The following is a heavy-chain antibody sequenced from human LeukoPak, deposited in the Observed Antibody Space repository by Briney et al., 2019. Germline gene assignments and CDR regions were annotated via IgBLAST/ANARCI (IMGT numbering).Heavy chain of an antibody. D-gene: IGHD2-8*01. V-gene: IGHV3-30*16. CDR2: ISYDGSNK. J-gene: IGHJ1*01. CDR1: GYTFSGYY. Sequence: SCKASGYTFSGYYMHWVRQAPGQGLEWVAVISYDGSNKYYADSVKGRFTISRDNSKNTLYLQMNSLRPEDTAVYYCARANPVLMVSKYFQHWGQGTLVTVSS. CDR3: ARANPVLMVSKYFQH.